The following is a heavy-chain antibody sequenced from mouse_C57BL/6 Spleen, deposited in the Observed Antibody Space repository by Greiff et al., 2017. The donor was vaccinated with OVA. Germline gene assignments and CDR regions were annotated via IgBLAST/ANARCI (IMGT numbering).Heavy chain of an antibody. Sequence: EVKLQESGEGLVKPGGSLKLSCAASGFTFSSYAMSWVRQTPEKRLEWVAYISSGGDYIYYADTVKGRFTISRDNARNTLYLQMSSLKSEDTAMYYCTRDPYGSSFDYWGQGTTLTVSS. CDR1: GFTFSSYA. J-gene: IGHJ2*01. CDR2: ISSGGDYI. D-gene: IGHD1-1*01. CDR3: TRDPYGSSFDY. V-gene: IGHV5-9-1*02.